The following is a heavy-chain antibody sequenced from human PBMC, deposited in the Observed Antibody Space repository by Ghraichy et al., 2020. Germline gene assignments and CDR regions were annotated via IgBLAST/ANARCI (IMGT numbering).Heavy chain of an antibody. V-gene: IGHV4-59*01. CDR1: GGSISRSY. CDR3: AKYSAASWYFDL. Sequence: SETLSLTCTVSGGSISRSYWSWIRQPPGKGLEWIGYIYYSGTTNYNPSLKSRVTISVDTSKTQFSLKLSSLTAADTAIYYCAKYSAASWYFDLWGRGTLVTVAS. D-gene: IGHD5-12*01. J-gene: IGHJ2*01. CDR2: IYYSGTT.